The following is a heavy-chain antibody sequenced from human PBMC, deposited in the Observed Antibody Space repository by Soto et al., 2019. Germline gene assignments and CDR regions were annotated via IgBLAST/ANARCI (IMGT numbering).Heavy chain of an antibody. D-gene: IGHD4-17*01. Sequence: PSETLSLTCTVPGGSISSYYWSWIRQPAGKGLEWIGRIFISGSTNYNPSLESRLTMSVDTSKNQFSLNLSSVTAADTAVYYCTSALLDYGDYYFDNWGQGTLVTVSS. CDR1: GGSISSYY. CDR3: TSALLDYGDYYFDN. J-gene: IGHJ4*02. CDR2: IFISGST. V-gene: IGHV4-4*07.